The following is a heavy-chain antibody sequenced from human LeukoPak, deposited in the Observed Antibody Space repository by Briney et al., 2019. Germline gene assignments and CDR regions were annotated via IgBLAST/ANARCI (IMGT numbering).Heavy chain of an antibody. J-gene: IGHJ6*03. Sequence: ASVKVSCKASGYTFTSYGISWVRQAPGQGLEWMGWISAYNGNTNYAQKLQGRVTMTTDTSTSTAYMELRSLRSDDTAVYYCARVRMVRGRFRYMDVWGKGTTVTISS. CDR2: ISAYNGNT. CDR1: GYTFTSYG. D-gene: IGHD3-10*01. V-gene: IGHV1-18*01. CDR3: ARVRMVRGRFRYMDV.